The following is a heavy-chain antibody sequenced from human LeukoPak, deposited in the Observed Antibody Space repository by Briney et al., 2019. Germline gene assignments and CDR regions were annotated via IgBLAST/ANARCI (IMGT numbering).Heavy chain of an antibody. Sequence: GGSLRLSCAASGFTFDDYAMHWVRQAPGKGLEWVSGISWNSGSIGYADSVKGRFTISRDNAKNSLYLQMNSLRAEDTALYYCAKDIYRSGWGGYDYWGQGTLVTVSS. CDR1: GFTFDDYA. D-gene: IGHD6-19*01. CDR3: AKDIYRSGWGGYDY. J-gene: IGHJ4*02. V-gene: IGHV3-9*01. CDR2: ISWNSGSI.